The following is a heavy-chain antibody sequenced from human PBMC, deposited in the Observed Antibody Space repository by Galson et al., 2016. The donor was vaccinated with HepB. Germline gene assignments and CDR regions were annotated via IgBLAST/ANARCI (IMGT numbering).Heavy chain of an antibody. CDR2: IYYSGGT. CDR1: GGSISSSNHY. V-gene: IGHV4-39*01. CDR3: VRRRFDAFDI. Sequence: SETLSLTCTVSGGSISSSNHYWGWIRQPPGKGLEWIGSIYYSGGTYYNPSLKSPVTISVDTSKNQFSLMLSSVSAADTAVYYCVRRRFDAFDIWGQGTMVTVSS. J-gene: IGHJ3*02.